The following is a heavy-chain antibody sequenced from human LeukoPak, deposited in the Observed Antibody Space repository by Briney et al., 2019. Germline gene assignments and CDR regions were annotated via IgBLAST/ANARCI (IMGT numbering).Heavy chain of an antibody. V-gene: IGHV3-7*02. J-gene: IGHJ4*02. CDR1: GFTFSNYW. Sequence: GGSLRLSCAASGFTFSNYWMSWVRQAPGKGLEWVANIKEDGSATYYVDSVKGRFTISRDNAKNSQYLQMNSLRAEDTAVYYCARGLYYDSGYFDYWGQGTLVTVSS. CDR3: ARGLYYDSGYFDY. D-gene: IGHD3-22*01. CDR2: IKEDGSAT.